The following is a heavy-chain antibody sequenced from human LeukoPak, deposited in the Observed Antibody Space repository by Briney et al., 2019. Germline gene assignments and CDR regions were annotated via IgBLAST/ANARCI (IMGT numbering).Heavy chain of an antibody. J-gene: IGHJ4*02. CDR3: ARDRLVGATTPLY. CDR1: GFTFSDYH. V-gene: IGHV3-11*06. CDR2: ISSSSSYI. Sequence: GGSLRLSCAASGFTFSDYHMSWIRQAPGKGLEWVSSISSSSSYIYYADSVKGRFTISRDNAKNSLYLQMNSLRAEDTAVYYCARDRLVGATTPLYWGQGTLVTVSS. D-gene: IGHD1-26*01.